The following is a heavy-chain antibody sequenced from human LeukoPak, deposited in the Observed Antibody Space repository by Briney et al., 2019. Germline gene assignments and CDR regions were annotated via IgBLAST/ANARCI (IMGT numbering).Heavy chain of an antibody. CDR3: ARGLLSGGNWFDP. J-gene: IGHJ5*02. CDR2: ISHSGST. V-gene: IGHV4-59*08. D-gene: IGHD3/OR15-3a*01. Sequence: SETLSLTCNVSGGSMRNYYWSWIRQPPGKGLEWIGYISHSGSTKYNPSLKSRVTISVDTSKNQFSLKLSSVTAADTAVYYCARGLLSGGNWFDPWGQGTRVTVSS. CDR1: GGSMRNYY.